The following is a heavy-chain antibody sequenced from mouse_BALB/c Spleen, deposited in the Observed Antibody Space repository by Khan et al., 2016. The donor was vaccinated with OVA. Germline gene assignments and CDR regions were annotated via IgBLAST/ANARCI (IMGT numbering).Heavy chain of an antibody. V-gene: IGHV1-20*02. J-gene: IGHJ2*01. Sequence: EVQLQQSGPELVRPGASVKISCKASGYSFTGYFMNWVMQSHGKSLEWIGRINPHIGETFYNQKFKDKATLTVDESSNPAHMALRSLASEDSAVYDCTRIDRSDFDYWGQGTTLTVSS. CDR1: GYSFTGYF. CDR3: TRIDRSDFDY. CDR2: INPHIGET.